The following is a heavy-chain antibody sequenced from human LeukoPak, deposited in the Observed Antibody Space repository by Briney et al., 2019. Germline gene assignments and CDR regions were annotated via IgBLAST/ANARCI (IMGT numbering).Heavy chain of an antibody. V-gene: IGHV3-23*01. CDR3: AKAPGLNWNSLLYYYYYYMDV. D-gene: IGHD1-7*01. CDR2: ISGSGGST. Sequence: GGSLRLSCAASGFTFSSYSMNWVRQAPGKGLEWVSAISGSGGSTYYADSVKGRFTISRDNSKNTLYLQMNSLRAEDTAVYYCAKAPGLNWNSLLYYYYYYMDVWGKGTTVTVSS. J-gene: IGHJ6*03. CDR1: GFTFSSYS.